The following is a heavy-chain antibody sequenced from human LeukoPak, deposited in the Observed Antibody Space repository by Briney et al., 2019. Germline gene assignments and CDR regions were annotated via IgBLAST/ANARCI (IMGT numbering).Heavy chain of an antibody. V-gene: IGHV4-59*01. J-gene: IGHJ6*03. CDR2: ISYSGST. CDR3: ARGPRYDSSGYLHYYYYMDV. Sequence: SETLSLTCTVSGGSISSYYWRWIRQPPGKGLEWIGDISYSGSTNYNTSLKSRVTISVDTSKNQFSLKLSSVTAADTAVYYCARGPRYDSSGYLHYYYYMDVWGKGTTVTVSS. CDR1: GGSISSYY. D-gene: IGHD3-22*01.